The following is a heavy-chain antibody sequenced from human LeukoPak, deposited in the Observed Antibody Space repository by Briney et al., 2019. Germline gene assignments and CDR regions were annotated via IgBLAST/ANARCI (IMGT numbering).Heavy chain of an antibody. CDR1: GYTFTGHY. D-gene: IGHD4-17*01. V-gene: IGHV1-2*02. Sequence: ASVKVSCKASGYTFTGHYMHWVRQAPGQGLEWVGWISPNGGGTSYAQTFQDRVTMTRDTSISTAYMELSRLRSDDTAVYFCARPYGDYTDYFFDYWGQGTLVTVSS. J-gene: IGHJ4*02. CDR3: ARPYGDYTDYFFDY. CDR2: ISPNGGGT.